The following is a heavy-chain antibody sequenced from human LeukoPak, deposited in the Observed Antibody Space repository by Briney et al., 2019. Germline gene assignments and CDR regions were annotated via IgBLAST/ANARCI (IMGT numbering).Heavy chain of an antibody. D-gene: IGHD1-26*01. V-gene: IGHV5-51*01. CDR3: ASNIKTYKAGELPDY. CDR1: GYSFTSYW. CDR2: IYPGDSDT. J-gene: IGHJ4*02. Sequence: GESLKISCKGSGYSFTSYWIVWVRQMPGKGLEWMGIIYPGDSDTRYSPSFQGQVTISADKSISTAYLQWSSLKASDTAMYYCASNIKTYKAGELPDYWGQGTLVTVSS.